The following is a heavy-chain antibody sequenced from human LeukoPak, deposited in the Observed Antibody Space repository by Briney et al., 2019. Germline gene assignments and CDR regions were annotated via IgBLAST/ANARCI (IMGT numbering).Heavy chain of an antibody. J-gene: IGHJ6*03. D-gene: IGHD2-2*02. CDR2: VIPIFCTA. V-gene: IGHV1-69*01. CDR1: GGTFSSYA. CDR3: ARGDIVVVPAAIAYPYYYYYMDV. Sequence: SVKVSCKAFGGTFSSYAFSRVGQAPGPGREWIGGVIPIFCTANYAQKFQGRVTITADESTSTAYMELSSLRSEDTAVYYCARGDIVVVPAAIAYPYYYYYMDVWGKGTTVTVSS.